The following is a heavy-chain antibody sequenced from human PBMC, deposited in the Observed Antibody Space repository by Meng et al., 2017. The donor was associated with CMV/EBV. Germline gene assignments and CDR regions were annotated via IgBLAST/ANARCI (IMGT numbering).Heavy chain of an antibody. CDR2: IYTSGST. V-gene: IGHV4-4*07. CDR1: GGSLSSYY. J-gene: IGHJ5*02. Sequence: VQLQEPGPGLVNPSETLSPTCTVSGGSLSSYYWSWIRQPAGKGLEWIGRIYTSGSTNYNPSLKSRVTMSVDTSKNQFSLKLSSVTAADTAVYYCARSMVVAGDWFDPWGQGTLVTVSS. CDR3: ARSMVVAGDWFDP. D-gene: IGHD2-15*01.